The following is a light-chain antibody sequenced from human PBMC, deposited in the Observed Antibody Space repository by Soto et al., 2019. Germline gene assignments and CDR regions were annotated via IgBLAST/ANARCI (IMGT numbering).Light chain of an antibody. Sequence: EIVLTQSPGTLSLSSGERATVSCRASQSVRSNYLAWYQQKPGQAPRLLIYGASSRATGIPDRFGGSGSGTDVTLTISRLEAEDFAVYYCQQYASSPLTFGGGTKVEIK. CDR1: QSVRSNY. V-gene: IGKV3-20*01. J-gene: IGKJ4*01. CDR2: GAS. CDR3: QQYASSPLT.